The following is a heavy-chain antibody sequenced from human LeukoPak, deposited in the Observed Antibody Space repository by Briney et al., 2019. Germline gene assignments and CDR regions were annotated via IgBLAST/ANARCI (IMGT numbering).Heavy chain of an antibody. D-gene: IGHD5-18*01. CDR2: IRYDGSNK. CDR1: GFTFSSYG. CDR3: ASLGWETADAFDI. J-gene: IGHJ3*02. Sequence: GGSLRLSCAASGFTFSSYGMHWVRQAPGKGLEWVAFIRYDGSNKYYADSVKGRFTISRDNAKNSLYLQMNSLRAEDTAVYYCASLGWETADAFDIWGQGTMVTVSS. V-gene: IGHV3-30*02.